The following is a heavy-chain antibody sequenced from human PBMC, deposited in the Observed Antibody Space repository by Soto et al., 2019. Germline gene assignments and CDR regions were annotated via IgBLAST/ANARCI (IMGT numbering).Heavy chain of an antibody. V-gene: IGHV3-23*01. Sequence: EVQVLESGGGLVQPGGSLRLSCAASGFTLSSYAMSWVRQTPGKGLEWVSTIVASGTSTYYADSVKGRFTISKDNSKNTLSLQMNSLRAEATALSYCAKGWSSDWSGPLDSWGLGILVTVSS. D-gene: IGHD6-19*01. CDR3: AKGWSSDWSGPLDS. CDR1: GFTLSSYA. J-gene: IGHJ4*02. CDR2: IVASGTST.